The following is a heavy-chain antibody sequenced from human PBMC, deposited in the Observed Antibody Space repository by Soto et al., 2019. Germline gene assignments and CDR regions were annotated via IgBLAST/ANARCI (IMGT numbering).Heavy chain of an antibody. J-gene: IGHJ4*02. Sequence: GESLKISCAASGFTFSSYAMHWVRQAPGKGLEYVSAISSNGGSTYYANSVKGRFTISRDNSKNTLYLQMGSLRAEDMAVYYCARGVPPYYDFWSGYYQFDYWGKGTLVTVSS. CDR1: GFTFSSYA. CDR3: ARGVPPYYDFWSGYYQFDY. CDR2: ISSNGGST. D-gene: IGHD3-3*01. V-gene: IGHV3-64*01.